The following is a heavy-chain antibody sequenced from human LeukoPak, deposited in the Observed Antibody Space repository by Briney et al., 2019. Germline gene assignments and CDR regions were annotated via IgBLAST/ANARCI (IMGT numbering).Heavy chain of an antibody. V-gene: IGHV3-48*01. CDR1: GFTFSSYS. CDR2: ISSSSSTI. Sequence: GGSLRHSCAASGFTFSSYSMNWVRQAPGKGLEWVSYISSSSSTIYYADSVKGRFTISRDNAKNSLYLQMNSLRAEDTAVYYCARDEYGDYPNWFDPWGQGTLVTVSS. J-gene: IGHJ5*02. CDR3: ARDEYGDYPNWFDP. D-gene: IGHD4-17*01.